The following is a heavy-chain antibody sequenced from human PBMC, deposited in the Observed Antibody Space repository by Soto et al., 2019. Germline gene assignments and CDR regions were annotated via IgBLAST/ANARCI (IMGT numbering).Heavy chain of an antibody. D-gene: IGHD1-7*01. Sequence: GGSLRLSCGASGLTFSTYAMHWVRQAPGKGLEWVAVISYDGSNKYYADSVKGRFTISRDDSKNTLYLQMNSLKTEDTAVYYCTTQLHEAFSGAFDIWGQGTMVTVSS. CDR2: ISYDGSNK. J-gene: IGHJ3*02. CDR3: TTQLHEAFSGAFDI. CDR1: GLTFSTYA. V-gene: IGHV3-30-3*01.